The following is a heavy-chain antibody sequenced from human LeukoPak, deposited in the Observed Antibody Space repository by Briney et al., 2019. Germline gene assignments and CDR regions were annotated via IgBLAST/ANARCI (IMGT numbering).Heavy chain of an antibody. V-gene: IGHV3-23*01. CDR2: ISGSGGST. CDR1: GFTFSSYA. CDR3: GLKTGYSSSSRY. J-gene: IGHJ4*02. D-gene: IGHD6-13*01. Sequence: GGSLRLSCAASGFTFSSYAMSWVRQAPGKGLEWVSAISGSGGSTYYADSVKGRFTISRDNYKNTLYLQMNSLGAEDTAVYYCGLKTGYSSSSRYWGQGTLVTVSS.